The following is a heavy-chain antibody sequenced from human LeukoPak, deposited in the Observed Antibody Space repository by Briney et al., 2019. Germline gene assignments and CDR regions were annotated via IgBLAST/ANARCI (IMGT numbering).Heavy chain of an antibody. CDR2: IIPILGIA. D-gene: IGHD3-10*01. CDR1: GGTFSSDT. V-gene: IGHV1-69*04. J-gene: IGHJ4*02. CDR3: VRDLTMVRGVAEGFDY. Sequence: SVKVSCKASGGTFSSDTISWVRQAPGQGLEWLGRIIPILGIANYAQKFQGRVTITADKSTSTAYMELSSLRSEDTAVYYCVRDLTMVRGVAEGFDYWGQGTLVTVSS.